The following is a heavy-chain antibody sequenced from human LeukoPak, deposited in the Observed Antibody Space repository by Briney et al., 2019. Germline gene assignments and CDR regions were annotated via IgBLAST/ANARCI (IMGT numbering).Heavy chain of an antibody. CDR1: GGSISSGGYY. CDR2: IYYSGST. CDR3: ARVLRDGSGSSNWFDP. J-gene: IGHJ5*02. V-gene: IGHV4-31*03. D-gene: IGHD3-10*01. Sequence: SQTLSLTCTVSGGSISSGGYYWSWIRQHPGKGLEWIGYIYYSGSTYYNPSLKSRVTISVDTSKNQFSLRLSSVTAADTAVYYCARVLRDGSGSSNWFDPWGQGTLVTVSS.